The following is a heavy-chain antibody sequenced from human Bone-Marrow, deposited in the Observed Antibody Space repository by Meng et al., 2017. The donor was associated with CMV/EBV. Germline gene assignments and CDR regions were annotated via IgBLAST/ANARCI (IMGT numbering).Heavy chain of an antibody. CDR3: AREVVPAAKLGFQH. D-gene: IGHD2-2*01. V-gene: IGHV1-69*10. CDR2: IIPILGIA. Sequence: SVKVSCKASGGTFSSYAISWVRQAPGQGLEWMGGIIPILGIANYAQKFQGRVTITADKSTSTAYMELSSLRSEDTAVYYCAREVVPAAKLGFQHWGQGTLVTVS. J-gene: IGHJ1*01. CDR1: GGTFSSYA.